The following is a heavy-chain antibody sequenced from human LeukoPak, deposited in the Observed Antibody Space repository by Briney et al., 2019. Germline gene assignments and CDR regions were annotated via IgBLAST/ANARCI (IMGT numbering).Heavy chain of an antibody. J-gene: IGHJ3*02. D-gene: IGHD4-17*01. CDR3: ATDLTTVTSFPAFDI. CDR2: FDPEDGET. Sequence: GASVKVSCRASSYTFTSYGISWVRQAPGQGLEWMGGFDPEDGETIYAQKFQGRVTMTEDTSTDTAYMELSSLRSEDTAVYYCATDLTTVTSFPAFDIWGQGTMVTVSS. V-gene: IGHV1-24*01. CDR1: SYTFTSYG.